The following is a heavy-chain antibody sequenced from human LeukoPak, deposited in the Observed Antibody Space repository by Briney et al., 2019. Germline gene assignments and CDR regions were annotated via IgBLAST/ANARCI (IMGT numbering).Heavy chain of an antibody. V-gene: IGHV4-34*01. CDR3: ARGGLIRYFGRYFDY. J-gene: IGHJ4*02. Sequence: SETLSLTCAVYGGSFSGYYWSWIRQPPGKGLEWIGEINHSGSTNYNPSLKSRVTISVDTSKNQFSLKLGSVTAADTAVYYCARGGLIRYFGRYFDYWGQGTLVTVSS. D-gene: IGHD3-9*01. CDR1: GGSFSGYY. CDR2: INHSGST.